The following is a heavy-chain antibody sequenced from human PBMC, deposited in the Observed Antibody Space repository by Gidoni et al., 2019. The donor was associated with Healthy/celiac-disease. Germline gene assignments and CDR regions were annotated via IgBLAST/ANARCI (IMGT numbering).Heavy chain of an antibody. CDR2: ISSSSSTI. V-gene: IGHV3-48*01. J-gene: IGHJ3*02. Sequence: EVQLVESGGGLVQPGGSLRLSCAASGFTFSSYSMTWVRQAPGKGLAWVSYISSSSSTIYYADSVKGRFTISRDNAKNSLYLQMNSLRAEDTAVYYCASHQVRGVPAFDIWGQGTMVTVSS. D-gene: IGHD3-10*01. CDR1: GFTFSSYS. CDR3: ASHQVRGVPAFDI.